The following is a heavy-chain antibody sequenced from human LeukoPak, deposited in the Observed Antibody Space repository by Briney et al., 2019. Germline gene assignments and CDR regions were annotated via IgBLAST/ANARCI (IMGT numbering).Heavy chain of an antibody. CDR2: ISSSGRTI. V-gene: IGHV3-48*03. Sequence: PGGSLRLSCAASGFTFSSYEMNWVRQAPGKGLEWVPYISSSGRTIYYEDSVKGRFTISRDNSKNTLYLQMNSLRAEDTAVYYCLGWFDPWGQGTLVTVSS. CDR1: GFTFSSYE. D-gene: IGHD3-10*01. J-gene: IGHJ5*02. CDR3: LGWFDP.